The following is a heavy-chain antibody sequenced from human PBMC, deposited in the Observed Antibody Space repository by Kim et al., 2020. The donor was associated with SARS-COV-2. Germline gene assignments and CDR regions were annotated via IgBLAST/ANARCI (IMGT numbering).Heavy chain of an antibody. CDR3: ARMGSFLTGYYSTPARGYYYYGMDV. CDR1: GFTFSSYG. J-gene: IGHJ6*02. Sequence: GGSLRLSCAASGFTFSSYGMHWVRQAPGKGLEWVAVIWYDGSNKYYADSVKGRFTISRDNSKNTLYLQMNSLRAEDMAVYYCARMGSFLTGYYSTPARGYYYYGMDVWGQGTTVTVSS. CDR2: IWYDGSNK. D-gene: IGHD3-9*01. V-gene: IGHV3-33*01.